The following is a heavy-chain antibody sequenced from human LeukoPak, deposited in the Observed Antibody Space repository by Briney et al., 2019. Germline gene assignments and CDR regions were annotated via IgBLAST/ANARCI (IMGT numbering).Heavy chain of an antibody. D-gene: IGHD3-10*01. CDR3: ARAREGSGSHYYGMDV. CDR1: GGSFSGYY. Sequence: SETLSLTCAVYGGSFSGYYWSWIRQPPGKGLEWIGEINHSGSTNYNPSLKSRVTISVDTSKNQFSLKLSSVTAADTAVYYCARAREGSGSHYYGMDVWGQGTTVTVSS. V-gene: IGHV4-34*01. J-gene: IGHJ6*02. CDR2: INHSGST.